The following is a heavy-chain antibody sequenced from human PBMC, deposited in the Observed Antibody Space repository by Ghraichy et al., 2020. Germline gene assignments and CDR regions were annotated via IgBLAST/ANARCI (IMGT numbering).Heavy chain of an antibody. Sequence: GGSLRLSCAATGFTFSNYWMSWVRQAPGKGLEWVAHIRKEGSEKYYVDAVKGRFTISRDNAKNSLYLQMNILRAEDTAVYYCARGRFRGSFDYWGQGILVTVSP. CDR1: GFTFSNYW. CDR3: ARGRFRGSFDY. J-gene: IGHJ4*02. CDR2: IRKEGSEK. V-gene: IGHV3-7*01. D-gene: IGHD3-16*01.